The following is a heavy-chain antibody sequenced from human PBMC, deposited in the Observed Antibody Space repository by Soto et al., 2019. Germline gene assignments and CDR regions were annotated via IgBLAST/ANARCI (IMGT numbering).Heavy chain of an antibody. Sequence: GESLKIPCKGSGYSFTSYWISWVRQMPGKGLEWMGRIDPSDSYTNYSPSFQGHVTISADKSISTAYLQWSSLKASDTAMYYCARTVDSSGWYTGDAFDIWGQGTMVTVSS. CDR1: GYSFTSYW. D-gene: IGHD6-19*01. J-gene: IGHJ3*02. V-gene: IGHV5-10-1*01. CDR2: IDPSDSYT. CDR3: ARTVDSSGWYTGDAFDI.